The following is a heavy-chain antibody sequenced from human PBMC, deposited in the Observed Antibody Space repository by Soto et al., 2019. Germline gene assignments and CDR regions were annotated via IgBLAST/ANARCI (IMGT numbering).Heavy chain of an antibody. Sequence: GWLRRTGAARGFTFSSYAMSWVRQAPGKGLEWVSAISGSGGSTYYADSVKGRFTISRDNSKTTLYLQMNSLRAEDTAVYYCAKGRSFGGVIAATPYDYWGQGTLVTVSS. J-gene: IGHJ4*02. CDR1: GFTFSSYA. CDR2: ISGSGGST. CDR3: AKGRSFGGVIAATPYDY. V-gene: IGHV3-23*01. D-gene: IGHD3-16*02.